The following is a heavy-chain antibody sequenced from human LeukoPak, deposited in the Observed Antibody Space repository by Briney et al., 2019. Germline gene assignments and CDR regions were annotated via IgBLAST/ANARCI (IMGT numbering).Heavy chain of an antibody. CDR3: ARRGTAMVMGYYYYYMDV. CDR1: GGSFRAYY. CDR2: IYHSGST. D-gene: IGHD5-18*01. V-gene: IGHV4-34*01. Sequence: SETLSLTCAVYGGSFRAYYWSWIRQPPGKGLEWIGSIYHSGSTYYNPSLKSRVTISVDTSKNQFSLKLSSVTAADTAVYYCARRGTAMVMGYYYYYMDVWGKGTTVTISS. J-gene: IGHJ6*03.